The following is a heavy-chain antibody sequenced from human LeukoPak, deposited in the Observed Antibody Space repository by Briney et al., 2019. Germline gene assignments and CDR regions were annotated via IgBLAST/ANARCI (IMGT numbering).Heavy chain of an antibody. V-gene: IGHV3-23*01. Sequence: GGSLTLFCTASGFTFSHYAKSWVRQAPGKGLEWVSSIHYSGGSTYYGDSVKGRFSISRDNSKNTLYLQMNSLRAEDTAVYYCAKVIREVDMSHDYWGQGALVTVSS. CDR2: IHYSGGST. D-gene: IGHD5-24*01. CDR1: GFTFSHYA. J-gene: IGHJ4*02. CDR3: AKVIREVDMSHDY.